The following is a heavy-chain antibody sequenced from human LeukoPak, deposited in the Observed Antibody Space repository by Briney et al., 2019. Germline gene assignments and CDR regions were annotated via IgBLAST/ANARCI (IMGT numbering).Heavy chain of an antibody. Sequence: PGGSLRLSCAASGFTFSSYAMSWVRQAPGKGLEWVSAISGSGGSTYYADSVKGRFTISRDNSKNTLYLQMNSLRAEDTAVYYCAKGGCSGGSCYLSPEYFQHWGQGTLVTVSS. J-gene: IGHJ1*01. CDR1: GFTFSSYA. CDR2: ISGSGGST. D-gene: IGHD2-15*01. CDR3: AKGGCSGGSCYLSPEYFQH. V-gene: IGHV3-23*01.